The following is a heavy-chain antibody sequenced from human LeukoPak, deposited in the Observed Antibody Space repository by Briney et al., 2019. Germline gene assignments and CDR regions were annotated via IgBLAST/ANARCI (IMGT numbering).Heavy chain of an antibody. V-gene: IGHV4-4*02. Sequence: PSETLSLTCAVSGGSISSSNWWSWVRQPPGKGLEWIGEIYHSGSTNYNPSLKSRVTILVDTSKNLFSLKLTSVTAADTAVYFCARDPYCTGGSCYHRFDYWGQGTLVTVSS. CDR2: IYHSGST. D-gene: IGHD2-15*01. CDR3: ARDPYCTGGSCYHRFDY. CDR1: GGSISSSNW. J-gene: IGHJ4*02.